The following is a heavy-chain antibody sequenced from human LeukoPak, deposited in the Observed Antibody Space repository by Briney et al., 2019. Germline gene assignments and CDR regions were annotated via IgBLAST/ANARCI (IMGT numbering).Heavy chain of an antibody. D-gene: IGHD4-17*01. J-gene: IGHJ6*02. V-gene: IGHV3-49*04. Sequence: GRSLRLSCTASGFTFGDYAMSWVRQAPGKGLEWVGFIRSKAYGGTTEYAASVKGGFTISRDDSKSIAYLQMNSLKTEDTAVYYCTRVLDYGQDYYYGMDVWGQGTTVIVS. CDR2: IRSKAYGGTT. CDR1: GFTFGDYA. CDR3: TRVLDYGQDYYYGMDV.